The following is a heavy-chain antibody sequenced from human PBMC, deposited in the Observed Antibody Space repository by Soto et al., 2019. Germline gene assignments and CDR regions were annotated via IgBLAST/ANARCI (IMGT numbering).Heavy chain of an antibody. J-gene: IGHJ5*02. CDR1: GGTFSSYA. Sequence: SVKVSCKASGGTFSSYAISWVRQAPGQGLEWMGGIIPIFGTANYAQKFQGRVTITADESTSTAYMELNSLRSEDTAVYYCARAELMTPYIVVVPAAPRWFDPWGQGTLVTVSS. D-gene: IGHD2-2*01. CDR3: ARAELMTPYIVVVPAAPRWFDP. V-gene: IGHV1-69*13. CDR2: IIPIFGTA.